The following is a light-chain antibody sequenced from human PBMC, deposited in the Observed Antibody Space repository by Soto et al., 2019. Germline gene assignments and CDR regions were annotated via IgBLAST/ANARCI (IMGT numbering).Light chain of an antibody. CDR3: QQYNSYPLT. CDR1: QSISSW. CDR2: KAS. V-gene: IGKV1-5*03. Sequence: DIQMTQSPSTLSASVGDRVTITCRASQSISSWLAWYQQKPGKAPNLLNYKASSLESGVPSRFSGSGSGKEFTLTISSLQPDDFATYYCQQYNSYPLTFGGGTKVEIK. J-gene: IGKJ4*01.